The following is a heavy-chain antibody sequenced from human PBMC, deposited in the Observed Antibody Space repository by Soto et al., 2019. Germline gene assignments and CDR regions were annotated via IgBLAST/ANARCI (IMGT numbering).Heavy chain of an antibody. D-gene: IGHD6-19*01. Sequence: PSETLSLTCTVSGGSISSSSYYWGWIRQPPGKGLEWIGSIYYSGSTYYNPSLKSRVTISVDTSKNQFSLKLSSVTAADTAVYYFARSGAIAVAGIRFPDFDYWGQGTLVTVSS. J-gene: IGHJ4*02. CDR3: ARSGAIAVAGIRFPDFDY. V-gene: IGHV4-39*01. CDR1: GGSISSSSYY. CDR2: IYYSGST.